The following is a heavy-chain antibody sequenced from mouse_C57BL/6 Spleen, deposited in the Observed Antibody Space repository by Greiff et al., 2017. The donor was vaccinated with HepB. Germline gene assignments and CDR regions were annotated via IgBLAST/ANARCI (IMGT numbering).Heavy chain of an antibody. J-gene: IGHJ1*03. V-gene: IGHV1-39*01. Sequence: EVQLQESGPELVKPGASVKISCKASGYSFTDYNMNWVKQSNGKSLEWIGVINPNYGTTSYNQKFKGKATLTVDQSSSTAYMQLNSLTSEDSAVYYCTRSDYYGSSPWYFDVWGTGTTVTVSS. CDR2: INPNYGTT. D-gene: IGHD1-1*01. CDR3: TRSDYYGSSPWYFDV. CDR1: GYSFTDYN.